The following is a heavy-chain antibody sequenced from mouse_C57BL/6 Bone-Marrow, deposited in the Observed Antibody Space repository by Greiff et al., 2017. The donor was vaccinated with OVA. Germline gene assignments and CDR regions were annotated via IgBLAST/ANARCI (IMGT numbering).Heavy chain of an antibody. Sequence: EVKLMESGPELVKPGASVKISCKASGYSFTDYNMNWVKQSNGKSLEWIGVINPNYGTTSYNQKFKGKATLTVDQSSSTAYMQLNSLTSEDSAVYYCARSLYYGSSYEDFDYWGQGTTLTVSS. D-gene: IGHD1-1*01. J-gene: IGHJ2*01. V-gene: IGHV1-39*01. CDR1: GYSFTDYN. CDR2: INPNYGTT. CDR3: ARSLYYGSSYEDFDY.